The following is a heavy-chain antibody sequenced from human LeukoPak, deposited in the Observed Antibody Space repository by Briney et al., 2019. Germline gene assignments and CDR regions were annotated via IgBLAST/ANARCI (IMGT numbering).Heavy chain of an antibody. CDR3: ARVLTPFIAAAGTGDY. J-gene: IGHJ4*02. V-gene: IGHV1-2*06. CDR1: GYTFTGYY. Sequence: ASVKVSCKAPGYTFTGYYMHWVRQAPGQGLEWMGRINPNSGGTNYAQKFQGRVTMTRDTSISTAYMELSRLRSDDTAVYYCARVLTPFIAAAGTGDYWGQGALVTVSS. CDR2: INPNSGGT. D-gene: IGHD6-13*01.